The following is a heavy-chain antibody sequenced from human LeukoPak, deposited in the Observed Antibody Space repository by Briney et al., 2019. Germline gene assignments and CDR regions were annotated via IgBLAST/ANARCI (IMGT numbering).Heavy chain of an antibody. V-gene: IGHV4-34*01. D-gene: IGHD5-24*01. CDR3: AGGYKYAYYNYYYMDV. CDR1: GGSFSGYY. CDR2: INHSGSA. J-gene: IGHJ6*03. Sequence: SETLSLTCAVYGGSFSGYYWSWIRQPPGKGLEWIGEINHSGSANYNPSLKSRVTISVDTSKNQFSLKLSSVTAADTAVYYCAGGYKYAYYNYYYMDVWGKGTTVTVSS.